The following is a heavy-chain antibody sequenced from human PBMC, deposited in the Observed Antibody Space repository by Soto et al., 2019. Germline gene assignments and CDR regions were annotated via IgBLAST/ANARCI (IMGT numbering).Heavy chain of an antibody. CDR3: AGGKDGYNQNYFDY. CDR1: GYTFTSYA. Sequence: ASVKVSCKASGYTFTSYAMHWVRQAPGQRLEWMGWINPNSGNTGYAQKFQGRVTMTRNTSISTAYMELSSLRSEDTAVYYCAGGKDGYNQNYFDYWGQGTLVTVSS. CDR2: INPNSGNT. D-gene: IGHD5-12*01. V-gene: IGHV1-8*02. J-gene: IGHJ4*02.